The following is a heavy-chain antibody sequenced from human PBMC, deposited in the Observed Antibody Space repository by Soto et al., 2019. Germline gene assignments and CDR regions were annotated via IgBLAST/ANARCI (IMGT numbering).Heavy chain of an antibody. CDR1: SGPDRSHN. CDR2: VYYTGDT. Sequence: QVQLQQSGPRLVKPSETLSLTCTVSSGPDRSHNWGWIRQPPGRGLEWIGYVYYTGDTAYNPSHRGRVTISAYTSTNYSSLTLNSVTAADTAVYYCVRQGIDYLHGLVDVWGQGTTVSVSS. J-gene: IGHJ6*02. CDR3: VRQGIDYLHGLVDV. D-gene: IGHD4-17*01. V-gene: IGHV4-59*08.